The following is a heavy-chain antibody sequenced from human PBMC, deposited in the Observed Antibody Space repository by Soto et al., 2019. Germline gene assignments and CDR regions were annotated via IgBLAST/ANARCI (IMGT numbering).Heavy chain of an antibody. D-gene: IGHD3-10*01. CDR2: ISSSSSYT. CDR1: GFTFSDYY. Sequence: GGSLRLSCAASGFTFSDYYMSWIRQAPGKGLEWVSYISSSSSYTNYADSVKGRFTISRDNAKNSLYLQMNSLRAEDTAVYYWARDLVRITMVRGASFDYWGQGTLVTVSS. J-gene: IGHJ4*02. CDR3: ARDLVRITMVRGASFDY. V-gene: IGHV3-11*05.